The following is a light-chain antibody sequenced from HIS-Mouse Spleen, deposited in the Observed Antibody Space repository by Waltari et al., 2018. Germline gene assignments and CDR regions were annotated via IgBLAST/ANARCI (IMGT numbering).Light chain of an antibody. Sequence: DIQMTQSPSSMSASVGDRVTITCRASQSISSYLNWYQQKPGKAQKSMSYAASSLQSGVPSRFSGSGSGTDFTLTISSLQPEDFATYYCQQSYSTPNTFGQGTKLEIK. CDR2: AAS. V-gene: IGKV1-39*01. CDR1: QSISSY. CDR3: QQSYSTPNT. J-gene: IGKJ2*01.